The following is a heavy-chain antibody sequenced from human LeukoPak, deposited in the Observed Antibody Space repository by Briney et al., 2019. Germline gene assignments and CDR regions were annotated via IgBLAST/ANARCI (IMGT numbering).Heavy chain of an antibody. Sequence: PGGSLRLSCAASGFTFSSYAMHWVRQAPGKGLEWVAVISYDGSNKYYADSVKGRFTISRDNSKNTLYLQMNSLRAEDTAVYYCARGTPLAVAGAPLGYWGQGTLVTVSS. CDR1: GFTFSSYA. CDR3: ARGTPLAVAGAPLGY. D-gene: IGHD6-19*01. CDR2: ISYDGSNK. J-gene: IGHJ4*02. V-gene: IGHV3-30*04.